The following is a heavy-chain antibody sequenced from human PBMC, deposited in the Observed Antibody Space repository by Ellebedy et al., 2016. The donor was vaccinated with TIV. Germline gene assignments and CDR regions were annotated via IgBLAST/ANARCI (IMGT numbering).Heavy chain of an antibody. Sequence: GSLRLXXAVYGGSFSGYYWSWIRQPPGKGLEWIGEINHSGSTNYNPSLKSRVTISVDTSKNQFSLKLSSVTAADTAVYYCARVRDYYDRPPGTIDYWGQGTLVTISS. D-gene: IGHD3-22*01. J-gene: IGHJ4*02. CDR2: INHSGST. CDR3: ARVRDYYDRPPGTIDY. V-gene: IGHV4-34*01. CDR1: GGSFSGYY.